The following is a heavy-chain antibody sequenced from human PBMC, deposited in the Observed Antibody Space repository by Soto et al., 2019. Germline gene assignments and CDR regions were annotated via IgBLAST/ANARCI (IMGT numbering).Heavy chain of an antibody. CDR1: GYTLTELS. Sequence: EASVKVSCKVSGYTLTELSMHWVRQAPGKGLEWMGGFDPEDGETIYAQKFQGRVTMTEDTSTDTAYMELSSLRSEDTAVYYCATSPSGYLNLEQFYYYYMDVWGKGTTVTVSS. CDR2: FDPEDGET. V-gene: IGHV1-24*01. J-gene: IGHJ6*03. CDR3: ATSPSGYLNLEQFYYYYMDV. D-gene: IGHD3-3*01.